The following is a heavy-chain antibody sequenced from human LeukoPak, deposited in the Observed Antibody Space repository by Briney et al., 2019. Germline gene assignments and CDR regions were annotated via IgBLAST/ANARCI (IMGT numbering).Heavy chain of an antibody. Sequence: PSQTLSFTGTDSGGSISSGGYFFNCNCPPPRHSLDWLRHIYHSGSTYYNPSLKSRVTISVDRSKNQFSLKLSSVTAADTAVYYCARMHRGYSSSSGVSWFDPWGQGTLVTVSS. CDR2: IYHSGST. CDR1: GGSISSGGYF. V-gene: IGHV4-30-2*01. CDR3: ARMHRGYSSSSGVSWFDP. J-gene: IGHJ5*02. D-gene: IGHD6-6*01.